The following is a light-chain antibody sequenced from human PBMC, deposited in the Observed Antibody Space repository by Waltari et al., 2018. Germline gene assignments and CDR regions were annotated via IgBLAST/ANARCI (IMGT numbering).Light chain of an antibody. CDR3: NSRDSSGNHVV. V-gene: IGLV3-19*01. J-gene: IGLJ2*01. CDR1: SPRSCY. CDR2: GKN. Sequence: SSELTQDPAVSVALGQTVRLTCQGDSPRSCYQSWYQQKQGQAPVLVLYGKNNRPSGIPDRFSGSSSGNTASLTITGAQAEDEADYYCNSRDSSGNHVVFGGGTKLTVL.